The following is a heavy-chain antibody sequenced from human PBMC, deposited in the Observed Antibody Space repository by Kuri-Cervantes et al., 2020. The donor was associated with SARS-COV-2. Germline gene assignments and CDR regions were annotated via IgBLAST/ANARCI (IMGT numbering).Heavy chain of an antibody. D-gene: IGHD6-19*01. CDR3: ASSPVAAPFGAFDI. V-gene: IGHV3-30*02. CDR2: IWHDGSNK. J-gene: IGHJ3*02. CDR1: GFTFSNYA. Sequence: GESLKISCAASGFTFSNYAMHWVRQAPGKGLEWVAFIWHDGSNKYYVDAVKGRFTISRDNSKNTVFLQMNSLRAEDTAVYYCASSPVAAPFGAFDIWGQGTMVTVSS.